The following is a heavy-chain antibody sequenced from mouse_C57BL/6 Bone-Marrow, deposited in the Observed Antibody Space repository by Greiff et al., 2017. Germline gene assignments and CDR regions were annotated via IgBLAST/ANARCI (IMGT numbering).Heavy chain of an antibody. CDR2: FYPGSGSI. Sequence: VMLVESGAELVKPGASVKLSCKASGYTFTEYSIHWVKQRSGQGLEWIGWFYPGSGSIKYNEKFKDKATLTADKSSSTAYMELSRLTSEASAVSVCARYGNGGFDVWGTGTTVTVSS. CDR1: GYTFTEYS. J-gene: IGHJ1*03. V-gene: IGHV1-62-2*01. CDR3: ARYGNGGFDV.